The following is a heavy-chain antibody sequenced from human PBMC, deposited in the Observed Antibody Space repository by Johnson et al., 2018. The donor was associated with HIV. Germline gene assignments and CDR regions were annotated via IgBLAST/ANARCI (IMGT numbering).Heavy chain of an antibody. CDR2: ISWNGGST. CDR3: AKGYGSGSYYNGNAFDI. Sequence: VQLVESGGGVVRPGGSLRLSCVGSGFTFDDYALSWVRQLPGKGLEWVSGISWNGGSTAYADSVKGRFTISRDNAKNSLYVQMNSLRVEDTALYYCAKGYGSGSYYNGNAFDIWGQGTLVTVSS. CDR1: GFTFDDYA. V-gene: IGHV3-20*04. J-gene: IGHJ3*02. D-gene: IGHD3-10*01.